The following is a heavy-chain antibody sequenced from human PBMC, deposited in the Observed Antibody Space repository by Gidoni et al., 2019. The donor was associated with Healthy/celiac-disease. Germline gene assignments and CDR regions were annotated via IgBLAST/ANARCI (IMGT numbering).Heavy chain of an antibody. Sequence: EVQLVESGGGLVKPGGSLSLSCAASGFTFSSYSMNWVRQAPGKGLGWVSSISSSSSYIYYADSVKGRFTISRDNAKNSLYLQMNSLRAEDTAVYYCARGTKGYCSSTSCYTADYWGQGTLVTVSS. CDR2: ISSSSSYI. CDR1: GFTFSSYS. CDR3: ARGTKGYCSSTSCYTADY. D-gene: IGHD2-2*02. J-gene: IGHJ4*02. V-gene: IGHV3-21*01.